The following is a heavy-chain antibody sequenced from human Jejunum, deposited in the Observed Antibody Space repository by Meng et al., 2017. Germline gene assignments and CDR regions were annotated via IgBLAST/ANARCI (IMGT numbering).Heavy chain of an antibody. V-gene: IGHV4-30-4*01. CDR2: MDYRGST. J-gene: IGHJ4*02. D-gene: IGHD2-2*01. Sequence: QVPLKGSGPGLVKPAQTLSLTCTVSGDSISSGEYFWSWIRQPPVKGLEWIGYMDYRGSTFYNPSLKSRVTISVDTSKNQFSLKLSSVTAADTAGYFCARGELLWDYWGQGTLVTVSS. CDR1: GDSISSGEYF. CDR3: ARGELLWDY.